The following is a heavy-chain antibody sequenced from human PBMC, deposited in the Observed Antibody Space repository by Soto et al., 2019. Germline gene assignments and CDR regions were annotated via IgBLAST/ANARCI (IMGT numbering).Heavy chain of an antibody. J-gene: IGHJ6*02. CDR1: GFTFSSYA. V-gene: IGHV3-23*01. CDR3: AKDIVVVPAAISVPYYYGMDV. Sequence: PGGSLRLSCAASGFTFSSYAMSWVRQAPGKGLEWVSAISGSGGSTYYADSVKGRFTISRDNSKNTLYLQMNSLRAEDTAVYYCAKDIVVVPAAISVPYYYGMDVWGQGTTVTVSS. CDR2: ISGSGGST. D-gene: IGHD2-2*01.